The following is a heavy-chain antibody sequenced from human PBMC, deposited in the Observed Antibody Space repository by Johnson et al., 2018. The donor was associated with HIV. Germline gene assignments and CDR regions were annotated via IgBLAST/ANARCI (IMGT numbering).Heavy chain of an antibody. V-gene: IGHV3-30-3*01. D-gene: IGHD3-10*01. CDR2: ISFDGSKE. CDR3: ARDPFGALDGDAFDI. Sequence: QVQLVESGGGVVQPGGSLRLSCAASGFPFSTYAVHWVRQSPGKGLEWVAVISFDGSKEYYADSVTGRFTISRDNSNNTLHLQMSSLRAEDTAVYYCARDPFGALDGDAFDIWGQGTMVTVSS. CDR1: GFPFSTYA. J-gene: IGHJ3*02.